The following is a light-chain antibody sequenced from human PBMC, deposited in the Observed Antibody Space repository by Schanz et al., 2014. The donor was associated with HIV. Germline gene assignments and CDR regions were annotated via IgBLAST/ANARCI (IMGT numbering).Light chain of an antibody. J-gene: IGKJ5*01. Sequence: EVVMTQSPATLSVSPGERATLSCRASQSVSSYLAWYQQKPGQAPRLLIYDASNRATGIPARFSGSGSGTDFTLTISSLEPEDFAVYYGQQRSNWPPITV. CDR3: QQRSNWPPIT. CDR1: QSVSSY. CDR2: DAS. V-gene: IGKV3-11*01.